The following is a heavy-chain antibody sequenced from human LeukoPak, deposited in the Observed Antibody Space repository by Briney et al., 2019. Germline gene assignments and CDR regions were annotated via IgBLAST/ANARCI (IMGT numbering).Heavy chain of an antibody. Sequence: SETLSLTCTVSGGSISSYYWSWIQQPAGKGLEWIGRIYTSGSTNYNPSLKSRVTMSVDTSKNQFSLKLSSVTAADTAVYYCARGRVAYYYGSGSSYYFDYWGQGTLVTVSS. CDR2: IYTSGST. J-gene: IGHJ4*02. CDR3: ARGRVAYYYGSGSSYYFDY. CDR1: GGSISSYY. D-gene: IGHD3-10*01. V-gene: IGHV4-4*07.